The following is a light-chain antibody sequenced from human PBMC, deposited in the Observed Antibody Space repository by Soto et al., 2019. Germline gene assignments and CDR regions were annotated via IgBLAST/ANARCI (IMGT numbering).Light chain of an antibody. J-gene: IGLJ3*02. Sequence: QSVLTQPPSASGIPGQRVTIPCSGSSFNIGVTAVNWYQQFPRTAPKVLIYSNDQRPSGVPGRFSGSKSGTSASLAISGLQSEDEADYYCAAWDDFLNGWVFGGGTKLTVL. CDR2: SND. CDR1: SFNIGVTA. V-gene: IGLV1-44*01. CDR3: AAWDDFLNGWV.